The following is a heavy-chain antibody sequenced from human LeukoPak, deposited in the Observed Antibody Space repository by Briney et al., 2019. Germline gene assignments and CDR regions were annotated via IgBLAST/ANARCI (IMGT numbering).Heavy chain of an antibody. Sequence: PGGSLRLSCAASGFTFSSYAMSWVRQAPGKGLEWVSVTSNSGGSTFYADSVKGRFTISRDNSKNTLYLQMNSLRAEDTAVYYCAKADDIHAFDIWGQGTLVTVSS. CDR3: AKADDIHAFDI. D-gene: IGHD2-15*01. J-gene: IGHJ3*02. CDR2: TSNSGGST. V-gene: IGHV3-23*01. CDR1: GFTFSSYA.